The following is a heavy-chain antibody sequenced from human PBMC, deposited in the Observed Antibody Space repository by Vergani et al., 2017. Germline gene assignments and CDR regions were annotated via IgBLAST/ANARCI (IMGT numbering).Heavy chain of an antibody. CDR2: IQYDGSDI. D-gene: IGHD3-10*01. CDR1: GFSVSNSR. J-gene: IGHJ4*02. V-gene: IGHV3-30*02. CDR3: ANEGSANRIRGWLDH. Sequence: QVQLVESGGGVVQPGGSLRLSCVASGFSVSNSRMHWVRQTPGKGLEWVAFIQYDGSDIFYADFVEGRFTISRDNSKNSLYLQMRSLTFDDTAVYYCANEGSANRIRGWLDHWGQGALVTVSS.